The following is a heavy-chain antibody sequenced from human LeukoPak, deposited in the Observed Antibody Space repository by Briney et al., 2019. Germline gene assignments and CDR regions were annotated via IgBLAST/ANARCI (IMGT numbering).Heavy chain of an antibody. CDR3: ARATHVVVPDRFTSHYYYGMEV. Sequence: SVKVSLESSGGSFSTYAISWVRQTPGQGLGLVWDIIPIRCIANYAQKFQGRVTITADKSTSTAYMELSSLRSEDTAVYYCARATHVVVPDRFTSHYYYGMEVWGPGTTVTVSS. V-gene: IGHV1-69*04. CDR2: IIPIRCIA. CDR1: GGSFSTYA. J-gene: IGHJ6*01. D-gene: IGHD2-2*01.